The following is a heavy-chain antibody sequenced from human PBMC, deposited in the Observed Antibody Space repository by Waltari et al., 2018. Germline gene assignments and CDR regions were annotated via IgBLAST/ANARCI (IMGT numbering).Heavy chain of an antibody. CDR1: GFTVSSTY. J-gene: IGHJ4*02. CDR3: ARVYSSGWTYYFDY. Sequence: EVQLVETGGGLIQPGGSLRLSCAASGFTVSSTYMSWVRQAPGKGLEWVSVIYSCGSTYYADSVKGRFTISRDNSKNTLYLQMNSLRAEDTAVYYCARVYSSGWTYYFDYWGQGTLVTVSS. CDR2: IYSCGST. D-gene: IGHD6-19*01. V-gene: IGHV3-53*02.